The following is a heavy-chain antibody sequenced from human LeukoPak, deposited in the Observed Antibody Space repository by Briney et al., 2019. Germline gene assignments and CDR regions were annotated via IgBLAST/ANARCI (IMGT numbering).Heavy chain of an antibody. CDR3: ARVKDPSGLFY. D-gene: IGHD2-15*01. CDR1: GLTVSGNS. Sequence: PGGSLRLSCVASGLTVSGNSMSWVRQAPGKGLEWVSTTKSGGNTYYGDSVRGRFTVSRDNSKNTLYLQMNSLRAEDTAVYYCARVKDPSGLFYWGQGAQVTVSS. J-gene: IGHJ4*02. CDR2: TKSGGNT. V-gene: IGHV3-53*01.